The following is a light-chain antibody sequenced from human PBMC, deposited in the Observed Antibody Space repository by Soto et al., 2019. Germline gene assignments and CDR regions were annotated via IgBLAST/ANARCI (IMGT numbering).Light chain of an antibody. V-gene: IGLV2-14*01. CDR3: SSYTSSSTLGVV. J-gene: IGLJ2*01. Sequence: QSVLTQPASVSGSPGQSITISCTGTSSDVGGYNYVSWYQQHPGRAPKLMIYEVSNRPSGVSNRFSGSKSGNTASLTISGLQAEDAADYYCSSYTSSSTLGVVFGGGTKLTVL. CDR1: SSDVGGYNY. CDR2: EVS.